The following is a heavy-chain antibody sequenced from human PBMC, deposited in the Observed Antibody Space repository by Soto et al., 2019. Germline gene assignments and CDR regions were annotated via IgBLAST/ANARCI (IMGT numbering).Heavy chain of an antibody. V-gene: IGHV4-34*01. J-gene: IGHJ4*02. D-gene: IGHD3-10*01. CDR3: ARLWSSNEGSS. CDR2: INHSGGT. Sequence: QVRLQQWGAGLLKPSETLALTCAVHGGSFRGYYWSWIRQPPGKGLGWIGEINHSGGTNYNPSLKSRVSISVDASKNQFSLQLTSVTAADTAVYYCARLWSSNEGSSWGQGTLVAVSS. CDR1: GGSFRGYY.